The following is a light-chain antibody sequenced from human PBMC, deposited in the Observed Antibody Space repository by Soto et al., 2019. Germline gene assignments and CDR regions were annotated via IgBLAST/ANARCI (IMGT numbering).Light chain of an antibody. J-gene: IGKJ4*01. CDR1: QDLSNY. CDR3: QQYDNLPLT. CDR2: DAS. V-gene: IGKV1-33*01. Sequence: DIPMTQSPSSLSASIGDRVTITCPASQDLSNYLNWYQQKPGKAPTLLIYDASNLETGVPSRFSGSGSGTDFTFTISSLQPEDIATYDGQQYDNLPLTCGGGTKVEIK.